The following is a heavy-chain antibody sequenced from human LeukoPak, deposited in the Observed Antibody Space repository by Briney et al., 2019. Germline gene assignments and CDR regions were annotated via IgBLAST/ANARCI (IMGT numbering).Heavy chain of an antibody. V-gene: IGHV1-3*01. CDR1: GYTFTSYA. J-gene: IGHJ5*02. CDR2: INVGNGNT. Sequence: ASVKVSCKASGYTFTSYAMHWVRQAPGQRLEWMGWINVGNGNTKYSQKFQGRVTITADESTSTAYMELSSLRSEDTAVYYCAGDYYDSSGYYSSWFDPWGQGTLVTVSS. D-gene: IGHD3-22*01. CDR3: AGDYYDSSGYYSSWFDP.